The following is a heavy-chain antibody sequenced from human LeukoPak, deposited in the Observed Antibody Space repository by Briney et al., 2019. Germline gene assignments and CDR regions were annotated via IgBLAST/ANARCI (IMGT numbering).Heavy chain of an antibody. CDR3: ARHGTYSSSSGKSYNWFDP. V-gene: IGHV5-51*01. Sequence: GESLKISCKGSGYSFTSYWIGWVRQMPGKGLEWMGIIYPGDSDTRYSPSFQGQVTISADKSISTAYLQWSSLKASDTAMYYCARHGTYSSSSGKSYNWFDPWGQGTLVTVSS. J-gene: IGHJ5*02. CDR1: GYSFTSYW. D-gene: IGHD6-6*01. CDR2: IYPGDSDT.